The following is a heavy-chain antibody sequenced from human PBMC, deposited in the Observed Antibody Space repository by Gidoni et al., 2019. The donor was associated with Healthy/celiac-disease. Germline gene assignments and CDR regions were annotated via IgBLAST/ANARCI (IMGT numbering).Heavy chain of an antibody. D-gene: IGHD2-21*02. J-gene: IGHJ6*02. CDR1: GGSISTGGYY. CDR3: ARGSACGDSRCYWQNYYYGFDV. V-gene: IGHV4-31*03. CDR2: IYFSGST. Sequence: QVQLQESGPGLVKPSQTLSLTCTVSGGSISTGGYYWSWIRQHPGKGLEWIGYIYFSGSTDYNPSLKSRLTISVDTSKNQFSLQLSTVTAADTAVYYCARGSACGDSRCYWQNYYYGFDVWGQGTTVTVSS.